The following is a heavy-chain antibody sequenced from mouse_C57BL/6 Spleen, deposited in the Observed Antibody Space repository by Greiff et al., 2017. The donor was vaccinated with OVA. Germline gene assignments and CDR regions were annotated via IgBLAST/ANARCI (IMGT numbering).Heavy chain of an antibody. D-gene: IGHD1-1*01. Sequence: EVQLQQSGAELVRPGASVKLSCTASGFNIKDYYMHWVKQRPEQGLEWIGSIDPEDGDTEYAPKFQGKATMTADTSSNTSYLQLSSLTSEDTAVYYCTNYYGSSYYFDYWGQGTTLTVSS. CDR2: IDPEDGDT. CDR3: TNYYGSSYYFDY. J-gene: IGHJ2*01. V-gene: IGHV14-1*01. CDR1: GFNIKDYY.